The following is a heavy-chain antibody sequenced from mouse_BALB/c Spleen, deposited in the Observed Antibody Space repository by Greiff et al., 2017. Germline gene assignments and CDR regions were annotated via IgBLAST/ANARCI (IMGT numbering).Heavy chain of an antibody. CDR2: IDPANGNT. D-gene: IGHD2-1*01. J-gene: IGHJ2*01. CDR3: ARSGGNYVCHFDY. V-gene: IGHV14-3*02. Sequence: VQLQQSGAELVKPGASVKLSCTASGLNIKDTYMHWVKQRPEQGLEWIGRIDPANGNTIYDPKFQGKASITADTSSNTAYLQLSSLTSEDTAVYYCARSGGNYVCHFDYWGQGTTLTVSS. CDR1: GLNIKDTY.